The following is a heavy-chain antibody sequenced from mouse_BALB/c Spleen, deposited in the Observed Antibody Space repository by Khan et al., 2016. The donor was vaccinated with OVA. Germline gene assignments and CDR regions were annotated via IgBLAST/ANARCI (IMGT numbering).Heavy chain of an antibody. V-gene: IGHV5-9-3*01. CDR3: ARSFVYYHGMDY. CDR2: ISTGGHYT. CDR1: GFTFSSYA. Sequence: EVELVESGGGLVKPGGSLKLSCSASGFTFSSYAMSWVRQTPEKRLEWVATISTGGHYTFYPDSVKGRFTISRDNAKNTLYLQMSSLRSEDTAMYYCARSFVYYHGMDYWGPGTPVTVSS. J-gene: IGHJ4*01.